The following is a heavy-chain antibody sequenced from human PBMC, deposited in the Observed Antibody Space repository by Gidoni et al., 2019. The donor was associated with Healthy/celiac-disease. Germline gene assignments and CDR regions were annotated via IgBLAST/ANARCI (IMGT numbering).Heavy chain of an antibody. J-gene: IGHJ2*01. V-gene: IGHV3-48*03. CDR3: ARGDSSGYYGAHLYWYFDL. Sequence: EVQLVESGGGLVQPGGSLRLSCAASGFTFSSYEMNWVRQAPGKGLEWVSYISSSSSTIYYADSVKGRFTISRHNAKNSLYLQMKSLRAEDTAVYYCARGDSSGYYGAHLYWYFDLWGRGTLVTVSS. CDR1: GFTFSSYE. CDR2: ISSSSSTI. D-gene: IGHD3-22*01.